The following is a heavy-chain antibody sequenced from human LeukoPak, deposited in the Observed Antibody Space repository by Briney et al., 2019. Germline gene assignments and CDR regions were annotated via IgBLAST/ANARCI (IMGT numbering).Heavy chain of an antibody. D-gene: IGHD2/OR15-2a*01. CDR1: GFTFSSYA. Sequence: GGSLRLSCAASGFTFSSYAMSWVRQAPGKGLEWVSAISGSGGSTYYADSVKGRFTISRDNSKNTLYLQMNSPRAEDTAVYYCAKDTSRSSNYYFDYWGQGTLVTVSS. CDR3: AKDTSRSSNYYFDY. J-gene: IGHJ4*02. CDR2: ISGSGGST. V-gene: IGHV3-23*01.